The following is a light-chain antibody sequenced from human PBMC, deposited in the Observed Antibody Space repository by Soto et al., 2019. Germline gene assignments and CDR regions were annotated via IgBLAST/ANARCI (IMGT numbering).Light chain of an antibody. V-gene: IGLV2-14*01. CDR2: DVS. CDR3: YSIIGTTWV. Sequence: QSVLTQPAAVSGSPGQSITISCTGTANNYVSWYQQHPGKAPKLMIYDVSNRPSGVSNRFSGSKSGSTASLTISGLQAEDEADYSGYSIIGTTWVFGGGTKLTVL. J-gene: IGLJ3*02. CDR1: ANNY.